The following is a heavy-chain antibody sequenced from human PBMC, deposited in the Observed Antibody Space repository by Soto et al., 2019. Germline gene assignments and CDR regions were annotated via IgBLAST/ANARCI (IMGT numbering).Heavy chain of an antibody. CDR1: GFTFSSYG. V-gene: IGHV3-30*18. CDR3: AKEMKQGIAAAGTVAFDY. J-gene: IGHJ4*02. D-gene: IGHD6-13*01. CDR2: ISYDGSNK. Sequence: GGSLRLSCAASGFTFSSYGMHWVRQAPGKGLEWVAVISYDGSNKYYADSVKGRFTISRDNSKNTLYLQMNSLRAEDTAVYYCAKEMKQGIAAAGTVAFDYWGQGTLVTVSS.